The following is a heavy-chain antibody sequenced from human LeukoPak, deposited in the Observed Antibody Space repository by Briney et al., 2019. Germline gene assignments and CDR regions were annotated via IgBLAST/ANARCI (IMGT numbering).Heavy chain of an antibody. CDR2: INQDGSKK. CDR1: RFTFSNYW. CDR3: ASNEAARRPFDY. Sequence: PGGSLRLSCVASRFTFSNYWMSWVRQAPGKGLEWVANINQDGSKKVYADSMKGRFTISRDNAKESLYLQLNSLRADDTAVYYCASNEAARRPFDYWGQGTLVTVSS. D-gene: IGHD6-6*01. V-gene: IGHV3-7*01. J-gene: IGHJ4*02.